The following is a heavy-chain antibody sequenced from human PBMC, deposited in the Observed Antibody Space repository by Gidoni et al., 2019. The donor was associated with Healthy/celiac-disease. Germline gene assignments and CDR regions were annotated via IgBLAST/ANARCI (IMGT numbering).Heavy chain of an antibody. CDR3: ARDLEWDYSTYYYYYGMDV. J-gene: IGHJ6*02. Sequence: EVQLVESGGGLVQPGGSLRLSCAASGFTFSSYSMNWVRQAPGKGLEWVSYISSSSSTIYYADSVKGRFTISRDNAKNSLYLQMNSLRAEDTAVYYCARDLEWDYSTYYYYYGMDVWGQGTTVTVSS. D-gene: IGHD1-26*01. CDR1: GFTFSSYS. CDR2: ISSSSSTI. V-gene: IGHV3-48*04.